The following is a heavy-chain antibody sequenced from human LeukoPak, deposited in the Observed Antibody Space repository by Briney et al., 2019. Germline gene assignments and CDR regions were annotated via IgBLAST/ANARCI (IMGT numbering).Heavy chain of an antibody. CDR1: GGSFSGYY. CDR2: INHSGST. Sequence: SETLSLTCAVYGGSFSGYYWSWIRQPPGKGLEWIGEINHSGSTNYNPSLKSRVIISVDTSKNQFSLRLSSVTAADTAVYYCARDPSVVVPSAMPAFDYWGQGTLVTVSS. J-gene: IGHJ4*02. CDR3: ARDPSVVVPSAMPAFDY. D-gene: IGHD2-2*01. V-gene: IGHV4-34*01.